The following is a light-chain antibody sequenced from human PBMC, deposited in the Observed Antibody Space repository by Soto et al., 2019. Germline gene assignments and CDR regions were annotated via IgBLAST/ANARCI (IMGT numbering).Light chain of an antibody. CDR1: QGIAKF. J-gene: IGKJ5*01. V-gene: IGKV1D-16*01. CDR3: QQYISYPIT. Sequence: DIQMTQSPSSLSASVGDRVTITCRASQGIAKFLAWYQQKPEKAPKSLIYASSNLQSGVPSRFSGSGSGTEFTLTISSLQPEDFATYYCQQYISYPITFGQGTRLEIK. CDR2: ASS.